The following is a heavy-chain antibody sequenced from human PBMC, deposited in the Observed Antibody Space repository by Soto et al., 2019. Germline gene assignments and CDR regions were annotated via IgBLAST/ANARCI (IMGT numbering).Heavy chain of an antibody. CDR3: ARGLPRGYGDYGASNWFDP. V-gene: IGHV4-30-4*01. Sequence: PSETLSLTCTVSGGSISSGDYYWSWIRQPPGKGLEWIGYIYYSGSTYYNPSLKSRVTISVDTSKNQSSLKLSSVTAADTAVYYCARGLPRGYGDYGASNWFDPWGQGTLVTVSS. D-gene: IGHD4-17*01. J-gene: IGHJ5*02. CDR1: GGSISSGDYY. CDR2: IYYSGST.